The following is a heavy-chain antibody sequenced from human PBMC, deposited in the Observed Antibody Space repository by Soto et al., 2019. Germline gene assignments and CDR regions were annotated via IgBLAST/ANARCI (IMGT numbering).Heavy chain of an antibody. CDR2: IKSKTDGGTT. CDR1: GFTFSNAW. V-gene: IGHV3-15*01. CDR3: TTAPLGGATRRRGVFDY. D-gene: IGHD1-26*01. J-gene: IGHJ4*02. Sequence: GVSLRLSCAASGFTFSNAWMSWVRQAPGKGLEWVGRIKSKTDGGTTDYAAPVKGRFTISRDDSKNTLYLQMNSLKTEDTAVYYCTTAPLGGATRRRGVFDYWGQGT.